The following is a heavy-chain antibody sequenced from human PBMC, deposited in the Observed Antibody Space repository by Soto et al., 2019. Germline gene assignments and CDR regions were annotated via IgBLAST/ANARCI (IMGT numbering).Heavy chain of an antibody. Sequence: WWSLRLSCAASVFTFSTYTMNWFRQAPGKGLEWISSISSGSSYIYYAGSVKGRFTISRDNAKNSLFLQMSSLRADDTLVYYWGRDILSGGAYPDSWGQGTKVTVSS. CDR3: GRDILSGGAYPDS. D-gene: IGHD3-10*01. CDR1: VFTFSTYT. V-gene: IGHV3-21*01. CDR2: ISSGSSYI. J-gene: IGHJ5*01.